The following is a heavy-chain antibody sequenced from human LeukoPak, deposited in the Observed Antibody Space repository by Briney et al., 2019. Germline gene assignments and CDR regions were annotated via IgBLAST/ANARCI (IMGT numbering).Heavy chain of an antibody. CDR2: IKQDGSEK. D-gene: IGHD2-2*01. J-gene: IGHJ3*02. CDR1: GFTFSSYW. V-gene: IGHV3-7*01. CDR3: ARYCSSTSCPTDAFDI. Sequence: PGGSLRLSCAASGFTFSSYWMNWVRQAPGKGLEWVANIKQDGSEKYYVDSVKGRFTLSRDNAKNSLYLQMNSLRAEDTAVYYCARYCSSTSCPTDAFDIWGQGTMVTVSS.